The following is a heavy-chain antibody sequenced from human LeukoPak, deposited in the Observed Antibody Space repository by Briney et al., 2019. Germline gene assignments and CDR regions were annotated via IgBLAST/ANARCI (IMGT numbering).Heavy chain of an antibody. Sequence: GGSLRLSCAASGFTFSSYAMSWVRQAPGKGLEWVSYFGSSSSYIYYADPVKGRFTISRDNAKNSLYLQMSNLRAEDTAVYYCARDPLGGYYFDYWGQGTLVTVSS. D-gene: IGHD3-16*01. CDR3: ARDPLGGYYFDY. V-gene: IGHV3-21*01. J-gene: IGHJ4*02. CDR2: FGSSSSYI. CDR1: GFTFSSYA.